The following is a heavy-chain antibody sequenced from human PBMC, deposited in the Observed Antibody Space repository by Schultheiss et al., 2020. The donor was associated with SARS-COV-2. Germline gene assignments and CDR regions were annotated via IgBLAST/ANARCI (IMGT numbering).Heavy chain of an antibody. D-gene: IGHD6-19*01. V-gene: IGHV4-59*12. Sequence: SETLSLTCTVSGGSISSYYWSWIRQPPGKGLEWIGSIYHSGSTYYNPSLKSRVTISVDTSKNQFSLKLSSVTAADTAVYYCARVTVAGNLHYGMDVWGQGTTVTVSS. J-gene: IGHJ6*02. CDR1: GGSISSYY. CDR2: IYHSGST. CDR3: ARVTVAGNLHYGMDV.